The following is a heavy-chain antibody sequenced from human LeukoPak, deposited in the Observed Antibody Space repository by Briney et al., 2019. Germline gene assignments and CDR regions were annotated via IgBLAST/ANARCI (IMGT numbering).Heavy chain of an antibody. V-gene: IGHV1-69*01. CDR1: GDTLSSYA. CDR2: IIPIFGTA. Sequence: SVRVSCKASGDTLSSYAISCVREARGQGLECMGGIIPIFGTANYAQKFRGRVTITADESTSTAYMELSRLRSEDTAVYYCASPSRGNTKGAFDIWGQGTMVTVSS. J-gene: IGHJ3*02. CDR3: ASPSRGNTKGAFDI. D-gene: IGHD1-1*01.